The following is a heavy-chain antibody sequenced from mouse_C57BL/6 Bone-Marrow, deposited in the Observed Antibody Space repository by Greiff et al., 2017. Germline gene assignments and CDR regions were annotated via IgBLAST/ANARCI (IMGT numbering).Heavy chain of an antibody. Sequence: QVQLQQPGAELVRPGTSVKLSCKASGYTFTSYWMHWVKQRPGQGLEWIGVIDPSDSYTNSNQKFKGTATLTVDTSSSTSYMQLSSLTSEDSAVYYCASICFYAMDYWGQGTSVTVSS. J-gene: IGHJ4*01. CDR2: IDPSDSYT. CDR1: GYTFTSYW. CDR3: ASICFYAMDY. D-gene: IGHD1-3*01. V-gene: IGHV1-59*01.